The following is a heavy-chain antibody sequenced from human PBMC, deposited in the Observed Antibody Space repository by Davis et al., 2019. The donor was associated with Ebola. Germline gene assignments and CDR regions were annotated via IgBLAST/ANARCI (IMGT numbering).Heavy chain of an antibody. V-gene: IGHV3-23*01. D-gene: IGHD5-24*01. Sequence: GGSLRLSCAASGFTFTSYAMDWVRQAPGKGLEWVSYSSRSGRTIYYADSVKGRFTISRDNSKNTLFLQMNSLRAEDTALYYCAKPPRGGGYNGKDYWGQGTLVTVSS. CDR1: GFTFTSYA. J-gene: IGHJ4*02. CDR2: SSRSGRTI. CDR3: AKPPRGGGYNGKDY.